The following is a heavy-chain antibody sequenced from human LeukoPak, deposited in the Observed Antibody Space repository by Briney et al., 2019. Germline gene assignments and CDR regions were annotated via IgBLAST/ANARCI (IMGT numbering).Heavy chain of an antibody. J-gene: IGHJ6*03. Sequence: SQTLSLTCTVSGGSISSGSYYWSWIRQSAGKGLEWIGRIYTSGSTNYNPSLKSRVTMSVHTSKNQFSLKLTSVTAADTAMYYCVATMNLDYYYMDVWGKGTAVTVSS. CDR3: VATMNLDYYYMDV. D-gene: IGHD3-22*01. CDR2: IYTSGST. V-gene: IGHV4-61*02. CDR1: GGSISSGSYY.